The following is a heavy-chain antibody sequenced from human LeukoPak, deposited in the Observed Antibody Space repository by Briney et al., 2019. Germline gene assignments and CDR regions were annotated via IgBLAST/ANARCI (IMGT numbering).Heavy chain of an antibody. Sequence: SETLSLTCTVSGGSISSYYWSWIRQPAGKGLEWIGRIYTSGSTNYNPSLKGRVTMSVDTSKNQFSLKLSSVTAADTAVYYCARGGGGYCGGDCFIDYWGQGTLVTVSS. D-gene: IGHD2-21*02. J-gene: IGHJ4*02. CDR3: ARGGGGYCGGDCFIDY. CDR1: GGSISSYY. CDR2: IYTSGST. V-gene: IGHV4-4*07.